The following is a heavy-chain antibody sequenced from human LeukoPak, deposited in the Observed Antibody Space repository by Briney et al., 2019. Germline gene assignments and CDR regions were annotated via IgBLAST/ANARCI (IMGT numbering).Heavy chain of an antibody. CDR1: GYTFTGYY. D-gene: IGHD3-10*01. CDR2: INPNSGGT. J-gene: IGHJ4*02. CDR3: ASTSMVRGVIPNSFDY. V-gene: IGHV1-2*02. Sequence: ASVKVSCKASGYTFTGYYMHWMRQAPGQGLEWMGWINPNSGGTNYAQKFQGRVTMTRDTSISTAYTELSRLRSDVTAVYYCASTSMVRGVIPNSFDYWGQGTLVTVSS.